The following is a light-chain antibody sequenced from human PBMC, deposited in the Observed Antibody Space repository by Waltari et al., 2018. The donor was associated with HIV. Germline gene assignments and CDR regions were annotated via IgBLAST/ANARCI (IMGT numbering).Light chain of an antibody. CDR2: DAS. J-gene: IGKJ1*01. CDR3: QQYDSSPPWT. CDR1: QSVRSSY. Sequence: EIVLTQSPGTLSLSPGERATLSCEASQSVRSSYLAWYQQKPGLAPRLLIYDASSRAAGIPHRFSGSGSGTVFTLTISRLEPEDFAVYYCQQYDSSPPWTFGQGTKVEIK. V-gene: IGKV3D-20*01.